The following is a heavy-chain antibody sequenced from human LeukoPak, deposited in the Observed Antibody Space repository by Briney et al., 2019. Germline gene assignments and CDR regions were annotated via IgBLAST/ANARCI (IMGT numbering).Heavy chain of an antibody. Sequence: SETLSLTCAVYGGSFSGYYWSWIRQPPGKGLEWIGEINHSGSTNYNPSLKSRVTISVDTSKNQLSLKLSSVTAADTAVYYCARAPSARSSRSIRGCWFDPWGQGTLVTVSS. CDR1: GGSFSGYY. V-gene: IGHV4-34*01. J-gene: IGHJ5*02. CDR2: INHSGST. D-gene: IGHD6-13*01. CDR3: ARAPSARSSRSIRGCWFDP.